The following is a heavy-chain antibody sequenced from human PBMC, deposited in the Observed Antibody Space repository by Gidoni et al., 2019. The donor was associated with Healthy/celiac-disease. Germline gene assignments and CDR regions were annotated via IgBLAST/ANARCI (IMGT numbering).Heavy chain of an antibody. CDR2: IIPIFGTA. D-gene: IGHD6-13*01. V-gene: IGHV1-69*01. Sequence: QVQLVQSGAEVKKPGSSVKVSCKASGGTFSIYAISWVRPAPGQGLEWLGGIIPIFGTANYAQKFQGRVTITADESTSTAYMELSSLRSEDTAVYYCARVSKAPSEYSSSWYRRGLYYFDYWGQGTLVTVSS. CDR1: GGTFSIYA. CDR3: ARVSKAPSEYSSSWYRRGLYYFDY. J-gene: IGHJ4*02.